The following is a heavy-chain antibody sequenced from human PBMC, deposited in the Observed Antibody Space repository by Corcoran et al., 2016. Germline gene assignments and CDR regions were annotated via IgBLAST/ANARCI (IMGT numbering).Heavy chain of an antibody. Sequence: QVQLVQSGAVVKTPGSSVKVSCKASGGTFSSYAISWVRQAPGQGLEWMGGIIPIFGTANYAQKFQGRVTITADESTSTAYMELSSLRSEDTAVYYCARPDYPRDGYNFVCAYWGQGTRVTVSS. J-gene: IGHJ4*02. CDR2: IIPIFGTA. CDR1: GGTFSSYA. D-gene: IGHD5-12*01. V-gene: IGHV1-69*01. CDR3: ARPDYPRDGYNFVCAY.